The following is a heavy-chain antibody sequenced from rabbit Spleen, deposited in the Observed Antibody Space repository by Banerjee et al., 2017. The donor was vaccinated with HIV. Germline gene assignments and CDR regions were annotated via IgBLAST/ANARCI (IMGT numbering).Heavy chain of an antibody. CDR2: IYVGSSGTT. D-gene: IGHD4-1*01. J-gene: IGHJ4*01. V-gene: IGHV1S45*01. Sequence: QEQLVESGGGLVQPEGSLTLTCTASGFSFSSSYYMCWVRQAPGKGLEWIACIYVGSSGTTYYASWAKGRFTISKPSSTTVTLQMTSLTAADPATYFCARDGYSRGWGIILYYFNLWGPGTLVTVS. CDR3: ARDGYSRGWGIILYYFNL. CDR1: GFSFSSSYY.